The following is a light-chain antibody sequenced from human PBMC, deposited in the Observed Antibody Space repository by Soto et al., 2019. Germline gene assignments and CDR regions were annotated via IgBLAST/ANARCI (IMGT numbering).Light chain of an antibody. CDR1: QSISSW. Sequence: DIQMTQSPSTLSASVGDRVTITCRASQSISSWLAWYQQKPGKAPNLLIFKASSLESGVPSRFSGSGSGTEFTFTFSSLQPDDFATYYCQQFNNYPWTFGQGTKGDIK. J-gene: IGKJ1*01. CDR2: KAS. CDR3: QQFNNYPWT. V-gene: IGKV1-5*03.